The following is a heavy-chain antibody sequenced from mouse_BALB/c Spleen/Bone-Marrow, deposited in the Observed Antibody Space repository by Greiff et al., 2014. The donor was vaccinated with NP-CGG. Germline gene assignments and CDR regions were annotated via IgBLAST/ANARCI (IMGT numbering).Heavy chain of an antibody. CDR2: ILPGSGTT. D-gene: IGHD1-1*01. V-gene: IGHV1-9*01. CDR3: ARPHYYGFYYTMDY. Sequence: QVQLKQSGAELMKPGASVKISCKTTGYTFSSYWIEWVKQRPGHGLEWIGEILPGSGTTNYNEKFKGKATFTADTSSNTAYMQLSSLTSEDSAVYYCARPHYYGFYYTMDYWGQGTSVTVSS. J-gene: IGHJ4*01. CDR1: GYTFSSYW.